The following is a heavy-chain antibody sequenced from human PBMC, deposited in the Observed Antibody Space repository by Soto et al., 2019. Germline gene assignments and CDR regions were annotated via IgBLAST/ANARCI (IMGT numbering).Heavy chain of an antibody. J-gene: IGHJ4*02. D-gene: IGHD3-16*01. CDR3: ARVLVWVRGYYFDY. V-gene: IGHV4-31*03. CDR1: GGSISSGGYY. CDR2: IYYSGST. Sequence: QVKLQESGPGLVTPSQTLSLTCTVSGGSISSGGYYWSWLRQHPGKGLEWIGYIYYSGSTYYNPSLKSRVTISVDTSKNQFSMKMSSVTAADTAVYYCARVLVWVRGYYFDYWGQGTMVTVSS.